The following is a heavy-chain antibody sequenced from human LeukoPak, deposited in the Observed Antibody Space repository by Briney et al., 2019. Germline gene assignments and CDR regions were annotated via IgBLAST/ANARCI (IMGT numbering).Heavy chain of an antibody. CDR2: IIPILGIA. J-gene: IGHJ6*02. V-gene: IGHV1-69*04. CDR1: GGTFSSYT. Sequence: SVKVSCKASGGTFSSYTISWVRQAPGQGLEWMGRIIPILGIANYAQKFQGRVTITADKSTSTAYMELSSLRSEDTAVYYCARDIVVVVAASHCYYYGMDVWGQGTTVTVSS. D-gene: IGHD2-15*01. CDR3: ARDIVVVVAASHCYYYGMDV.